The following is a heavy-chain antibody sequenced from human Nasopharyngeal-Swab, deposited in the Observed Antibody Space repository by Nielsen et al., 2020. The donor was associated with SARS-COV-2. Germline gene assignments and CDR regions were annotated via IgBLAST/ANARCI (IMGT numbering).Heavy chain of an antibody. CDR3: ARVSCSGGSCSPYTWFDP. CDR1: GGSISSYY. Sequence: SETLSLTCTVSGGSISSYYWSWIRQSPGTGLEWIGYLYNSGSIKYNPSLKSRVTISVDTSKNQFSLNLRSVTAADTAVYYCARVSCSGGSCSPYTWFDPWGQGTLVTVSS. D-gene: IGHD2-15*01. J-gene: IGHJ5*02. V-gene: IGHV4-59*13. CDR2: LYNSGSI.